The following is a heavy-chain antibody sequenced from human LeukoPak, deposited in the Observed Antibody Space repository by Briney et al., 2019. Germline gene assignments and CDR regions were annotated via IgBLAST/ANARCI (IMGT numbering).Heavy chain of an antibody. CDR1: GFTFTNYA. CDR3: ARQYYYDSGRYLDY. D-gene: IGHD3-10*01. V-gene: IGHV3-23*01. J-gene: IGHJ4*02. CDR2: ISGGGEST. Sequence: QSGGSLRLPCAASGFTFTNYAMSWVRQAPGKGLEWVSSISGGGESTHYTDSVKGRFTISRDNSKNTLFMQMNSLRVEDTAVYFCARQYYYDSGRYLDYWGQGTLVTVSS.